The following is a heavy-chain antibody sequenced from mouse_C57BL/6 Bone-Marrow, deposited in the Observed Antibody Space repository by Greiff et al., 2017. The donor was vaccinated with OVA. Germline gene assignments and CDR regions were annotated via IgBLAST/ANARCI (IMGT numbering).Heavy chain of an antibody. D-gene: IGHD4-1*02. CDR2: ISHGGSYT. Sequence: EVMLVESGGGLVKPGGSLKLSCAASGFTFSSYAMSWVRQTPEKRLEWVATISHGGSYTYYPDNVKGRFTISRDNAKNNLYLQMSHLKSEDTAMYYYARANWDGGAWFAYWGQGTLVTVSA. J-gene: IGHJ3*01. CDR1: GFTFSSYA. CDR3: ARANWDGGAWFAY. V-gene: IGHV5-4*03.